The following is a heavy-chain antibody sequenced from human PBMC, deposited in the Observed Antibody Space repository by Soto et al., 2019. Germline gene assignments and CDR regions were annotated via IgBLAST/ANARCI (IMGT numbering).Heavy chain of an antibody. CDR3: ARCRRCSGGSCYPYYYYYYRDV. J-gene: IGHJ6*03. CDR1: GYTFTSYD. Sequence: QVQLVQSGAEVKKPGSSVKVSCKASGYTFTSYDINWVRQATGPGLEWMGWMNPNSGNTGYAQKFQGRVTMTRNTSISTAYMELSSLRSEDTAVYYCARCRRCSGGSCYPYYYYYYRDVWGKGTAVTVSS. CDR2: MNPNSGNT. V-gene: IGHV1-8*01. D-gene: IGHD2-15*01.